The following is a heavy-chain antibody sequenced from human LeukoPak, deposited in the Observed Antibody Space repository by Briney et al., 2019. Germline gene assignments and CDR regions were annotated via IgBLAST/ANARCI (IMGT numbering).Heavy chain of an antibody. Sequence: SETLSLTCTVSGGSISSGDYYWSWIRQPPGKGLEWIGYIYYSGSTYYNPSLKSRVTISVDTSMNQFSLKLSSVTAADTAVYYCARDLRGNYGILDYWGQGTLVTVST. CDR2: IYYSGST. J-gene: IGHJ4*02. D-gene: IGHD4-11*01. V-gene: IGHV4-30-4*08. CDR3: ARDLRGNYGILDY. CDR1: GGSISSGDYY.